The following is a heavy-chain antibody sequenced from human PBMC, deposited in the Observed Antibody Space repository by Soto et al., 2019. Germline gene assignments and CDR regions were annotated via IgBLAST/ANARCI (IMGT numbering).Heavy chain of an antibody. CDR3: ARGVVVVVAATDEEAFYFDY. CDR2: IYYSGST. J-gene: IGHJ4*02. CDR1: GGSISSGGYY. Sequence: SETLSLTCTVSGGSISSGGYYWSWIRQHPGKGLEWIGYIYYSGSTYYNPSLKSRVTISVDTSKNQFSLKLSSVPAADTAVYYCARGVVVVVAATDEEAFYFDYWGQGTLVTVSS. V-gene: IGHV4-31*03. D-gene: IGHD2-15*01.